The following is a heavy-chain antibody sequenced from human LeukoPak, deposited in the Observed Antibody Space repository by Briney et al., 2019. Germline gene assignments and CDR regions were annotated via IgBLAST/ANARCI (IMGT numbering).Heavy chain of an antibody. V-gene: IGHV4-4*02. CDR3: AIYSYSSSWYWFDP. CDR1: GGSISSSNW. J-gene: IGHJ5*02. Sequence: SETLSLTCAVSGGSISSSNWWSWVRQPPGKGLEWIGEIYHSGSTNYNPSLKSRVTISVDKSKNQFSLKLSSVTAADTAVYYCAIYSYSSSWYWFDPWGQGTLVTVSS. D-gene: IGHD6-13*01. CDR2: IYHSGST.